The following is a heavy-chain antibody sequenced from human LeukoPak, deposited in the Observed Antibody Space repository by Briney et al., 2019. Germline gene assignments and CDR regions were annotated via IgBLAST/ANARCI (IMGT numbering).Heavy chain of an antibody. J-gene: IGHJ3*02. CDR1: GGSISSYH. CDR3: ARARNYYDSSDYYYEGDAFDI. D-gene: IGHD3-22*01. V-gene: IGHV4-59*01. Sequence: SETLSLTCTVSGGSISSYHWSWIRQPPGKGLECIGLILYSGSTNYNPSLKSRVPISVDTSKNQFSLKLSSVTAADTAVYYCARARNYYDSSDYYYEGDAFDIWGQGTMVTVSS. CDR2: ILYSGST.